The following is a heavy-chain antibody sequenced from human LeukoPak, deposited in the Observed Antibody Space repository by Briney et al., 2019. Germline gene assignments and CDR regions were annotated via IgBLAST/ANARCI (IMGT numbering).Heavy chain of an antibody. J-gene: IGHJ3*02. CDR2: ISSSGSTI. D-gene: IGHD2-2*01. Sequence: GGSLRLSCAASGFTFSDYYMSWIRQAPGKGLEWVSYISSSGSTIYYADSVKGRFTISRDNAKNSLYLQMNSLRAEDTAVYYCASPFSTSCYPDALDIWGQGTMVTVSS. CDR3: ASPFSTSCYPDALDI. V-gene: IGHV3-11*01. CDR1: GFTFSDYY.